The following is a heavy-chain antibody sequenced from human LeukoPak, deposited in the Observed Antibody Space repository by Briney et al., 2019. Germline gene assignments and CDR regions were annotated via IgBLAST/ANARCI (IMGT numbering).Heavy chain of an antibody. V-gene: IGHV3-23*01. CDR2: ISGSGGST. Sequence: GGSLRLSCAASGFTFSSYAMSWVRQAPGKGLEWVSAISGSGGSTYYADSVKGRFTISRDNANNLLYLQMDNLRAEDTAIYYCARDKDWAFDYWGQGALVTVSS. CDR1: GFTFSSYA. CDR3: ARDKDWAFDY. J-gene: IGHJ4*02. D-gene: IGHD3/OR15-3a*01.